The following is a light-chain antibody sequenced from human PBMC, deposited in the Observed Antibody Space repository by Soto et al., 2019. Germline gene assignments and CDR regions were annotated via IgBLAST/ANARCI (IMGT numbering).Light chain of an antibody. Sequence: VLAQSPGTLSLNTEERATLSCRASQSISSSYLAWYQQKPGQAPRLLIYGASRRATGIPDRFSGRESGTDFTLTITTLEPEDSAVYFCQQYASSPYTFGQ. CDR3: QQYASSPYT. J-gene: IGKJ2*01. CDR2: GAS. V-gene: IGKV3-20*01. CDR1: QSISSSY.